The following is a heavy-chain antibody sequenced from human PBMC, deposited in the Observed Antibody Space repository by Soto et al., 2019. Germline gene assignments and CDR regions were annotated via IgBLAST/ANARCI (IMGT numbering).Heavy chain of an antibody. Sequence: ASVKVSCKASGYTFTSYDINWVRQSTGQGLEWMGWMNPSGGSTSYAQKFQGRVTMTRDTSTSTVYMELSSLRSEDTAVYYCARVGVVFASGMDVWGQGTTVTVSS. CDR3: ARVGVVFASGMDV. CDR1: GYTFTSYD. J-gene: IGHJ6*02. V-gene: IGHV1-8*01. CDR2: MNPSGGST. D-gene: IGHD2-15*01.